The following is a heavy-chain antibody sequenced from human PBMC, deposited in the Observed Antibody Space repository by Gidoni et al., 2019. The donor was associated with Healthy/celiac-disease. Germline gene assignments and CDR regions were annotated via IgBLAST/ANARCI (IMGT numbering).Heavy chain of an antibody. CDR2: IYYSGST. Sequence: QLQHQESGPGLVKTSHTMSRTSTVSGGSISSGGYYWSGIRQHPGKGREWIGYIYYSGSTYYNPSLKSRVTISVDTSKNQFSLKLSSVTAADTAVYYCARGDYYGSGSYHSGFDYWGQGTLVTVSS. J-gene: IGHJ4*02. CDR3: ARGDYYGSGSYHSGFDY. D-gene: IGHD3-10*01. CDR1: GGSISSGGYY. V-gene: IGHV4-31*03.